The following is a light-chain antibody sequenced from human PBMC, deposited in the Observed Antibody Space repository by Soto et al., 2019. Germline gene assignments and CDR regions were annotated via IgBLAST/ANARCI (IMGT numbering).Light chain of an antibody. J-gene: IGKJ5*01. CDR3: QQYNKYPIT. V-gene: IGKV1-5*03. CDR1: QSISSW. Sequence: DIQMTQSPSTLSASVGDRVTLTCRASQSISSWLAWYQQKPGNAPKLLIYNASSLESGVPSRFSGSGSGTELTLTISSLQPDDFATYYCQQYNKYPITFGQGTRLEIK. CDR2: NAS.